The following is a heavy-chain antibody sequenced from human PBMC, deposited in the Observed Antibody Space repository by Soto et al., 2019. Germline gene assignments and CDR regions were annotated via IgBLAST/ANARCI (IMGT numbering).Heavy chain of an antibody. CDR3: ARDPDPHDYGLIGMDA. Sequence: ASVKVSCKASGYTFTSYGISWVRQAPGQGLEWMGWISAYNGNTNYAQKLQGRVTMTTDTSTSTAYMELRSLRSDDTAVYYCARDPDPHDYGLIGMDAWGQGTTVTVSS. CDR2: ISAYNGNT. D-gene: IGHD4-17*01. J-gene: IGHJ6*02. CDR1: GYTFTSYG. V-gene: IGHV1-18*01.